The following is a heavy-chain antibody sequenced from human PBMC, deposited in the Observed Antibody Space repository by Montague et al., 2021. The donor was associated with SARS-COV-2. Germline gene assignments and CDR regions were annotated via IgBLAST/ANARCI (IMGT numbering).Heavy chain of an antibody. V-gene: IGHV3-7*01. J-gene: IGHJ4*02. Sequence: SRSLSCAASGFTFSSYWMSWVRQAPGKGLEWVANIKQDGSEKYYVDSVRGRFTISRDNAKNSLSLQMNSLRAEDTAVYYCARLVVVAATPYWGQGTLVTVSS. CDR1: GFTFSSYW. CDR3: ARLVVVAATPY. D-gene: IGHD2-15*01. CDR2: IKQDGSEK.